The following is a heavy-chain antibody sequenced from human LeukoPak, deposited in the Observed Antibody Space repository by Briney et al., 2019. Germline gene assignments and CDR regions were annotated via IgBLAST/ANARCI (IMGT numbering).Heavy chain of an antibody. CDR3: AKEELGYCSSTSCSSFDY. CDR1: GFTFSSYA. V-gene: IGHV3-30*07. D-gene: IGHD2-2*01. CDR2: ISYDGSNK. J-gene: IGHJ4*02. Sequence: GGSLRLSCAASGFTFSSYAMHWVRQAPGKGLEWVAVISYDGSNKYYADSVKGRFTISRDNSKNTLYLQMNSLRAEDTAVYYCAKEELGYCSSTSCSSFDYWGQGTLVTVSS.